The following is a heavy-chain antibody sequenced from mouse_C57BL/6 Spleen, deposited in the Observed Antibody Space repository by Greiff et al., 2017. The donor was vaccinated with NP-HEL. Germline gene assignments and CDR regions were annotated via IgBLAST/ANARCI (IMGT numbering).Heavy chain of an antibody. CDR3: ARGGTSYYFDY. CDR1: GYTFTDFN. D-gene: IGHD2-10*02. CDR2: INPNNGGT. Sequence: SGPELVKPGASVKMSCKASGYTFTDFNMHWVKQSHGKSLEWIGYINPNNGGTSYNQKFKGKATLTVNKSSSTAYMELRRLTSEDSAFYYCARGGTSYYFDYWGQGTTLTVSS. J-gene: IGHJ2*01. V-gene: IGHV1-22*01.